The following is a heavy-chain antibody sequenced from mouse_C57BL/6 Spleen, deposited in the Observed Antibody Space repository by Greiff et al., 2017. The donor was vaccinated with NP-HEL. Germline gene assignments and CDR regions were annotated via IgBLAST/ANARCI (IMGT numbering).Heavy chain of an antibody. J-gene: IGHJ3*01. CDR1: GYSITSGYY. V-gene: IGHV3-6*01. CDR3: ASGRPSHYYGSSYWFAY. CDR2: ISYDGSN. D-gene: IGHD1-1*01. Sequence: EVKLEESGPGLVKPSQSLSLTCSVTGYSITSGYYWNWIRQFPGNKLEWMGYISYDGSNNYNPSLKNRISITRDTSKNQFFLKLNSVTTEDTATYYCASGRPSHYYGSSYWFAYWGQGTLVTVSA.